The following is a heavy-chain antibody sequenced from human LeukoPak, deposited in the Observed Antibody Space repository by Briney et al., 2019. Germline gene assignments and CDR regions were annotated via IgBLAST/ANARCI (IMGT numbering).Heavy chain of an antibody. CDR3: ARHYCSGAGCYSFDY. Sequence: SETLSLTCTVSGASISSYYWSWIRQPPGKGLEWIAYIYYSGSTNYNPSLKSRVTISVDTSKNQFSLKLSSVTAADTAVYYCARHYCSGAGCYSFDYWGQRTLVTVSS. CDR1: GASISSYY. CDR2: IYYSGST. J-gene: IGHJ4*02. D-gene: IGHD2-15*01. V-gene: IGHV4-59*08.